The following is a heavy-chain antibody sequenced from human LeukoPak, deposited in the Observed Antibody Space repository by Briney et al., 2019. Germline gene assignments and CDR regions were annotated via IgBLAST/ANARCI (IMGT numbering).Heavy chain of an antibody. Sequence: PSETLSLTCTVSGGPISSYYWSWIRQPAGKGLEWIGRIYTSGSTNYNPSLKSRVTISVDTSKNQFSLKLSSVTAADTAVYYCARDRYYYDSSGYYYMDVWGKGTTVTISS. D-gene: IGHD3-22*01. CDR2: IYTSGST. V-gene: IGHV4-4*07. J-gene: IGHJ6*03. CDR3: ARDRYYYDSSGYYYMDV. CDR1: GGPISSYY.